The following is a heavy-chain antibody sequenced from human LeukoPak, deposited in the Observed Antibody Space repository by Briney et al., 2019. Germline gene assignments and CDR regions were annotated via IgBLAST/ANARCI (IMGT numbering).Heavy chain of an antibody. CDR3: AKENSDMLRGVIIM. D-gene: IGHD3-10*01. Sequence: PGGSLRLSCAASGFTFSSYWMHWVRQAPGKGLVWVSRISTDGSSTSYADSVKGRFTISRDNAKNTLYLQMNSLRAEDTAVYYCAKENSDMLRGVIIMWGQGTLVTVSS. J-gene: IGHJ4*02. V-gene: IGHV3-74*01. CDR1: GFTFSSYW. CDR2: ISTDGSST.